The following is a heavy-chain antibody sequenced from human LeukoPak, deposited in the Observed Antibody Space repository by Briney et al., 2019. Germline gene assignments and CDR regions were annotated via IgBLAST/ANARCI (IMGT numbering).Heavy chain of an antibody. Sequence: GGSLRLSCAVSEFTVSSNYMSWVRQAPGKGLEWVAIIYSGGLMYYADSVKGRFTISRDNSKNTLYLQMNDLRAEDTAVYYCARDSDCATTSCLDFDYWGQGTLVTVSS. D-gene: IGHD2-2*01. CDR1: EFTVSSNY. CDR2: IYSGGLM. V-gene: IGHV3-53*01. CDR3: ARDSDCATTSCLDFDY. J-gene: IGHJ4*02.